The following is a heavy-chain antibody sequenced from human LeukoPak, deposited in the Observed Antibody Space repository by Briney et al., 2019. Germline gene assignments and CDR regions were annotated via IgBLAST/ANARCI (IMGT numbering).Heavy chain of an antibody. CDR2: ISSSSSYI. D-gene: IGHD3-9*01. J-gene: IGHJ4*02. CDR3: ARDRDVLRYFDWTFDY. V-gene: IGHV3-21*01. CDR1: GFTFSTYS. Sequence: GGSLRLSCAASGFTFSTYSMNWVRQAPGKGLEWVSSISSSSSYIYYADSVKGRFTISRDNAKNLLYLQMNSLRAEDTAVYYCARDRDVLRYFDWTFDYWGQGTLVTVSS.